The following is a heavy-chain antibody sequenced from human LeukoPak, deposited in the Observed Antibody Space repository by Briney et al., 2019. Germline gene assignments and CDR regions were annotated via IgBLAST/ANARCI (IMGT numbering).Heavy chain of an antibody. V-gene: IGHV7-4-1*02. CDR2: INTNTGNP. CDR3: ARGHSGYDIYYYMDV. Sequence: ASVKVSCKASGYTFTGYYMHWVRQAPGRGLEWMGWINTNTGNPTYAQGFTGRSVFSLDTSVSTAYLQISSLKAEDTAVYYCARGHSGYDIYYYMDVWGKGTTVTVSS. D-gene: IGHD5-12*01. CDR1: GYTFTGYY. J-gene: IGHJ6*03.